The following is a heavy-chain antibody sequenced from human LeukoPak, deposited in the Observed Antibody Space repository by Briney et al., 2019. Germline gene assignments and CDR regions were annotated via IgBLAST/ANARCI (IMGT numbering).Heavy chain of an antibody. D-gene: IGHD4-11*01. J-gene: IGHJ4*02. CDR2: ISSSSNYI. CDR1: GLTFSSYN. Sequence: GGSLTLSCAASGLTFSSYNMNWVRQAPGKGLEWVSFISSSSNYIYYTDSVKGRFTISRDNAKNSLFLQMKSLRAEDTAVYYCARGTPTTRDFDYWGQGTLVTVSS. V-gene: IGHV3-21*01. CDR3: ARGTPTTRDFDY.